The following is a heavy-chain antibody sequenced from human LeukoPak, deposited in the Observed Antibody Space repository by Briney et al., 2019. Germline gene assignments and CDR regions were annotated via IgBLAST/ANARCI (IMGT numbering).Heavy chain of an antibody. CDR2: IRYDGSNK. CDR1: GFTFSSYG. V-gene: IGHV3-30*02. D-gene: IGHD3-22*01. CDR3: AKDPTLDYYYDRSGPWVH. Sequence: GGSLRLSCAASGFTFSSYGVHWVRQAPGKGLEGVASIRYDGSNKYYADSVKGRFTISRDNSKNTLYLQMNSLRAEDTAVYYCAKDPTLDYYYDRSGPWVHWGQGTLVTVSS. J-gene: IGHJ4*02.